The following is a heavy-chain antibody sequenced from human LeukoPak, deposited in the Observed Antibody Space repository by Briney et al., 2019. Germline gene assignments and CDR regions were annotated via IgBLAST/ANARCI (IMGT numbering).Heavy chain of an antibody. V-gene: IGHV3-30*02. D-gene: IGHD3-16*01. J-gene: IGHJ4*02. CDR1: GFTFSNYA. CDR3: AKDTPLCYFDY. CDR2: IRNDGTII. Sequence: PGGSLRLSCAASGFTFSNYAMFWIRQAPGKGLEWVAFIRNDGTIIYNADSVKGRFTISRDNSKNTLYLQMNSLRADDTAVYYCAKDTPLCYFDYWGQGTLVTVSS.